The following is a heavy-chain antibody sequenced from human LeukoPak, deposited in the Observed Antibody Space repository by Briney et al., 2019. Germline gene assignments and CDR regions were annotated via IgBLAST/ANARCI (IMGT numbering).Heavy chain of an antibody. D-gene: IGHD6-13*01. CDR3: AREKRRIAAAGINFDY. CDR2: IYSGGST. V-gene: IGHV3-66*01. J-gene: IGHJ4*02. Sequence: GGSMRLSCAASGFTVSSNYMSWVRQAPGKGLEWVSVIYSGGSTYYADSVKGRFTISRDNSKNTLYLQMNSLRAEDTAVYYCAREKRRIAAAGINFDYWGQGTLVTVSS. CDR1: GFTVSSNY.